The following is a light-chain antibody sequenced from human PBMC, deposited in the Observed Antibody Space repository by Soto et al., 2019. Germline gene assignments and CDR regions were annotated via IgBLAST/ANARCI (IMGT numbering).Light chain of an antibody. V-gene: IGKV4-1*01. Sequence: VLTQSPDSLAVSLGGRATIHCRSNQSVLFVSNNKNFLAWYQQKPGQPPKLFLYWASTRESGVPDRFSGSGSGTEFTLAISNLHAEDVAVYYCQQFFHAPPFGQGPKVEI. CDR2: WAS. CDR3: QQFFHAPP. J-gene: IGKJ1*01. CDR1: QSVLFVSNNKNF.